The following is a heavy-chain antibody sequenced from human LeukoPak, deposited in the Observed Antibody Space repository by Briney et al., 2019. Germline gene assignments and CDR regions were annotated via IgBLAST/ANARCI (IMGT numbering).Heavy chain of an antibody. CDR3: ARTTEGGYTYDYFYYYYMDV. V-gene: IGHV4-61*08. Sequence: SETLSLTCAVSGGSISSGGHSWSWIRQPPGKGLEWIGYIYYSGNTYYNPSLKSRVTMSVDMSKNQFSLKLRSVTAADTAVYYCARTTEGGYTYDYFYYYYMDVWGKGTTVTISS. J-gene: IGHJ6*03. CDR1: GGSISSGGHS. CDR2: IYYSGNT. D-gene: IGHD5-18*01.